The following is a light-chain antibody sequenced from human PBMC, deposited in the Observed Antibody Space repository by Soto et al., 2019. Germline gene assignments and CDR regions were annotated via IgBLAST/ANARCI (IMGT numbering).Light chain of an antibody. CDR2: DAS. CDR1: QSASSY. CDR3: QQRNSWPWT. Sequence: ELVWQPSAANLSFSPGEISPLYFRASQSASSYLAWYQQKPGQDPRLLIYDASTRATGIPARFSGSGSGTDFTLTISSLEPEDFEVYYCQQRNSWPWTVGQGTKGDIK. V-gene: IGKV3-11*01. J-gene: IGKJ1*01.